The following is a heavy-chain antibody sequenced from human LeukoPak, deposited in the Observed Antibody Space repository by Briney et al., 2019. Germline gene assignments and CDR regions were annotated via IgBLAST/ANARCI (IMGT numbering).Heavy chain of an antibody. CDR1: GFSFRTYG. CDR3: ARDQSIAGPTTADY. V-gene: IGHV3-30*03. D-gene: IGHD1-26*01. J-gene: IGHJ4*02. CDR2: VSYDGSST. Sequence: GGSLRLSCAASGFSFRTYGMHWVRQAPGKGLEWVAAVSYDGSSTYYADSVKGRFTISRDNSQNMLYLQMNSLRAEDTAVYYCARDQSIAGPTTADYWGQGTLVTVSS.